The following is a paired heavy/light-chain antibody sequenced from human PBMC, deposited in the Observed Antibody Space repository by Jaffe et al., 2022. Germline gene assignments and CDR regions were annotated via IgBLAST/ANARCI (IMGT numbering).Heavy chain of an antibody. D-gene: IGHD3-10*01. CDR1: GGSISSSSYY. CDR2: IYYSGST. CDR3: ARRILDYYGSGSYFLPLGS. V-gene: IGHV4-39*01. Sequence: QLQLQESGPGLVKPSETLSLTCTVSGGSISSSSYYWGWIRQPPGKGLEWIGSIYYSGSTYYNPSLKSRVTISVDTSKNQFSLKLSSVTAADTAVYYCARRILDYYGSGSYFLPLGSWGQGTLVTVSS. J-gene: IGHJ5*02.
Light chain of an antibody. Sequence: DIVMTQSPLSLPVTPGEPASISCRSSQSLLHSNGYNYLDWYLQKPGQSPQLLIYLGSNRASGVPDRFSGSGSGTDFTLKISRVEAEDVGVYYCMQALQTPWLTFGGGTKVEIK. CDR1: QSLLHSNGYNY. CDR3: MQALQTPWLT. CDR2: LGS. J-gene: IGKJ4*01. V-gene: IGKV2-28*01.